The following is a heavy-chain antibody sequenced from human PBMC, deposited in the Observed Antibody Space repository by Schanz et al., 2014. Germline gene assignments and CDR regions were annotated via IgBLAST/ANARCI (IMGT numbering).Heavy chain of an antibody. CDR3: ARPALWFGDNCFDP. D-gene: IGHD3-10*01. CDR2: IKSDGSST. CDR1: GFIFRSFG. J-gene: IGHJ5*02. V-gene: IGHV3-74*01. Sequence: GQLVESGGGVVQPGKSLRLSCATSGFIFRSFGIHWVRQVPGKGLVWVSRIKSDGSSTSYADSVKGRFTISRDNAKNTLYLQMNSLRAEDTAVYYCARPALWFGDNCFDPWGQGTLVTVSS.